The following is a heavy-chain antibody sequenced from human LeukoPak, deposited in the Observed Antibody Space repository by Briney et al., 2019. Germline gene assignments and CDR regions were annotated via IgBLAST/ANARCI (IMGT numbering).Heavy chain of an antibody. CDR1: GFTFSNYW. D-gene: IGHD5-12*01. J-gene: IGHJ4*02. V-gene: IGHV3-74*01. CDR3: VQSSPTIDY. Sequence: GWSLRLSCSASGFTFSNYWMHWVRQVPWKGLVWVSRINSDGSSTTYADSVKGRFTISRDNAKNTMYLQMNSLRVEDTAVYYCVQSSPTIDYWGQGTLVTVSS. CDR2: INSDGSST.